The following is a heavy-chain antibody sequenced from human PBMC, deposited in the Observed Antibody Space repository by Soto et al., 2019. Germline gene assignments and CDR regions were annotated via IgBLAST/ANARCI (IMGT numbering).Heavy chain of an antibody. Sequence: QVQLVQSGAEVKNPGASVKVSCRASNYTFTNYIINWVRQAPGQGLEWMGWISGYNGNTKYAQQFQDRVTMTTDTATSTAYMELRSLRSDDTAVYYCTRDQRNGVYVDYWGQGTLVTVAS. V-gene: IGHV1-18*01. CDR3: TRDQRNGVYVDY. J-gene: IGHJ4*02. CDR2: ISGYNGNT. CDR1: NYTFTNYI. D-gene: IGHD2-8*01.